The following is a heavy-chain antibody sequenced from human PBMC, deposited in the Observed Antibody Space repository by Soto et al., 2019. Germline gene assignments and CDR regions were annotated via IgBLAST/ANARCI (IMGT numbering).Heavy chain of an antibody. Sequence: ASEKVSCKASGYTFTSHSISWVRQAPGQGLEWMGWISAPNGVTNFAQKFQGRVTMTTDTSTNTAYMDLRSLRSDDTAVYYCARDGPVAGTSGYWGQGTLVTVSS. CDR1: GYTFTSHS. CDR2: ISAPNGVT. J-gene: IGHJ4*02. CDR3: ARDGPVAGTSGY. V-gene: IGHV1-18*01. D-gene: IGHD6-19*01.